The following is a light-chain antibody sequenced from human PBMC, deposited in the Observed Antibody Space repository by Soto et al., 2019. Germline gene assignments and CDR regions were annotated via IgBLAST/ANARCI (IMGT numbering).Light chain of an antibody. V-gene: IGKV4-1*01. CDR2: ATS. CDR1: QSLLSPSTNKNY. CDR3: QEYYSTPYT. J-gene: IGKJ2*01. Sequence: DIVMTQSPDSLAVSLGERATINCKSSQSLLSPSTNKNYLAWYQQRPGQPPKLLIYATSTRESGVPDRFSGSGSDTNFTLTISVLQAEDVAVYFCQEYYSTPYTFGQGTKLEIK.